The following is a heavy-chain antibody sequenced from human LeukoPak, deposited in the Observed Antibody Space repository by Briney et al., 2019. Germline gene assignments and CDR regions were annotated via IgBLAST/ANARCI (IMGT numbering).Heavy chain of an antibody. CDR3: ARGVRFGELSPNWFDP. Sequence: GGSLRLSCAVSGFTFSNYAMHWVRQAPGKGLEWVAVISYDVINKYYADSVKGRFTISRDNSKDTLYLQMNSLRAEDTAVYYCARGVRFGELSPNWFDPWGQGTLVTVSS. CDR1: GFTFSNYA. CDR2: ISYDVINK. V-gene: IGHV3-30-3*01. D-gene: IGHD3-10*01. J-gene: IGHJ5*02.